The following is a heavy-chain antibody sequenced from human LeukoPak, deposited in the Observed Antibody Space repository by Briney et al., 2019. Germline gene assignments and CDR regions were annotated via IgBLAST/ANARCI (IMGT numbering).Heavy chain of an antibody. J-gene: IGHJ6*03. CDR1: GGTFSSYA. D-gene: IGHD3-3*01. V-gene: IGHV1-69*13. CDR3: AREVQAYDFWSTDYYMDV. Sequence: SVKVSCKASGGTFSSYAISWVRQAPGQGLEWMGGIIPIFGTANYAQKFQGRVTITADESTSTAYMELSSLRSEDTAVYYCAREVQAYDFWSTDYYMDVWGKGTTVTVSS. CDR2: IIPIFGTA.